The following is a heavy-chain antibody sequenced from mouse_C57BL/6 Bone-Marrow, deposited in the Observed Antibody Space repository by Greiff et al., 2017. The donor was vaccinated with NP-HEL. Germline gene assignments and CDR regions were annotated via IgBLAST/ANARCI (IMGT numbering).Heavy chain of an antibody. Sequence: QVQLQQPGAELVKPGASVKMSCKASGYTFTRYWITWVKPRPGPGLEWIGDIYPGSGSTNYNEKFNSKATLTVGTSSSAAYMQRSSLTSEGSAVDYCASPPYFDDWGQGSTLTVSA. CDR3: ASPPYFDD. J-gene: IGHJ2*01. CDR2: IYPGSGST. V-gene: IGHV1-55*01. CDR1: GYTFTRYW.